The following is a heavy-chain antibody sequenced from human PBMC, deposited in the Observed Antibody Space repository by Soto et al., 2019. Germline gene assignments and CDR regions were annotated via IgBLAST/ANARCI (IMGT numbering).Heavy chain of an antibody. D-gene: IGHD3-22*01. J-gene: IGHJ4*02. Sequence: XETLSLTCTVSGGSISSYYWSWIRQPPGKGLEWIGYIYYSGSTNYNPSLKSRVTISVDTSKNQFSLKLSSVTAADTAVYYCARTTYYYDSSGYYGYYFDYWGQGTLVTVSS. CDR3: ARTTYYYDSSGYYGYYFDY. CDR2: IYYSGST. V-gene: IGHV4-59*01. CDR1: GGSISSYY.